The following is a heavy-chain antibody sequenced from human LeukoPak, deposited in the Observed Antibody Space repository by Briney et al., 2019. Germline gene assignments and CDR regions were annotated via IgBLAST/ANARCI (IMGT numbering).Heavy chain of an antibody. CDR1: GGSISSYY. CDR2: IYYSGST. J-gene: IGHJ4*02. CDR3: ARAQDFSDSSGPNYLDF. D-gene: IGHD3-22*01. V-gene: IGHV4-59*08. Sequence: SETLSLTCTVSGGSISSYYWSWIRQPPGKGLEWIGYIYYSGSTNYNPSLKSRVTISVDTSKNQFSLKLLSVTAADTAVYYCARAQDFSDSSGPNYLDFWGQGILVTVSS.